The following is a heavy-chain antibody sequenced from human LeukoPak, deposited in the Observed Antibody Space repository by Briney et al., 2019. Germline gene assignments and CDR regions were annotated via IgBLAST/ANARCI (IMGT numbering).Heavy chain of an antibody. CDR3: ATESRTYYYDSSGYPDY. D-gene: IGHD3-22*01. V-gene: IGHV1-18*01. CDR2: ISAYNGNT. CDR1: GYTFTSYD. Sequence: ASVKVSCKASGYTFTSYDISWVRQAPGQGLEWMGWISAYNGNTNYAQKLQGRVTMTTDTSTSTAYMELRSLRSDDTAVYYCATESRTYYYDSSGYPDYWGQGTLVTVSS. J-gene: IGHJ4*02.